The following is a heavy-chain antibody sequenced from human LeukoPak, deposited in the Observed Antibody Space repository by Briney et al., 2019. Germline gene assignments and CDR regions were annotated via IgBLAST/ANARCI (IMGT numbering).Heavy chain of an antibody. D-gene: IGHD3-10*01. J-gene: IGHJ4*01. CDR2: ISHSGSTI. V-gene: IGHV3-11*04. Sequence: GGSLRLSCVASGYMFNTYYMTWIRQSPEKGLEWLSYISHSGSTIYYADSVKGRFTISRDNAKNSLYLQMDSLRAEDTALYYCATYGSGSGTFFDSWGQGTLVTVSS. CDR1: GYMFNTYY. CDR3: ATYGSGSGTFFDS.